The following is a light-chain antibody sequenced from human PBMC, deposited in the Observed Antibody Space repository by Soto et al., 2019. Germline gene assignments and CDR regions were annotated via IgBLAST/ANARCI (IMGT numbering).Light chain of an antibody. Sequence: EIVMTKSQATLSVSPGERATLSCRASQSVSSNLAWYQQKPGQAPRLLIYGASTRATGIPARFSGSGSGTEFTLTISSLQSEDFAVYYCQQSRTVGQGTKVDIK. V-gene: IGKV3-15*01. CDR2: GAS. CDR3: QQSRT. CDR1: QSVSSN. J-gene: IGKJ1*01.